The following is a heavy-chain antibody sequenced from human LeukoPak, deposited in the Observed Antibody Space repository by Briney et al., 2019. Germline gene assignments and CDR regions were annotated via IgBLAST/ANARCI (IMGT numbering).Heavy chain of an antibody. D-gene: IGHD5-18*01. Sequence: PSETLSLTCAVYGGSFSGYYWSWIRQPPGKGLEWIGEINHSGSTNYNPSLKSRVTISVDTSKNQFSLKLSPVTAADTAVYYCARSYSYAWFDPWGQGTLVTVSS. V-gene: IGHV4-34*01. J-gene: IGHJ5*02. CDR3: ARSYSYAWFDP. CDR2: INHSGST. CDR1: GGSFSGYY.